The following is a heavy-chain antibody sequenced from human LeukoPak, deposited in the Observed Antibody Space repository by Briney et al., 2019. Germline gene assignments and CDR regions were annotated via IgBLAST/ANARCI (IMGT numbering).Heavy chain of an antibody. J-gene: IGHJ4*02. CDR1: GFTFSSYS. D-gene: IGHD2-15*01. V-gene: IGHV3-23*01. Sequence: GGSLRLSCAASGFTFSSYSMNWVRQAPGKGLEWVSAISVSGNAYHADSVKGRFTISRDSSKNTLYLQMNSLRAGDAAVYYCAKAPVTTCSGAYCYPFDYWSQGTLVTVSS. CDR2: ISVSGNA. CDR3: AKAPVTTCSGAYCYPFDY.